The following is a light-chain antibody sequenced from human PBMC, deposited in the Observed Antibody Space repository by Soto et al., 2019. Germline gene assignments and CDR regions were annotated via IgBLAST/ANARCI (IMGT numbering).Light chain of an antibody. CDR3: MQALQTPT. J-gene: IGKJ5*01. V-gene: IGKV2-28*01. CDR2: LGS. CDR1: QSLLHSNGYNY. Sequence: DIVMTQSPLSLPVTPGEPASISCRSSQSLLHSNGYNYLDWYLQKPGQSPQLLIYLGSNRASGVPDRFSGSGSGTDFTLKISMVEAEDVGVYYCMQALQTPTFGQGTRLEMK.